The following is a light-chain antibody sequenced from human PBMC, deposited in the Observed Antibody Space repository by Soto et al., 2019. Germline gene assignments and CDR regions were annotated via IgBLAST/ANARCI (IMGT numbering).Light chain of an antibody. CDR1: SSDVGGYNY. CDR2: DVS. J-gene: IGLJ2*01. V-gene: IGLV2-14*01. CDR3: SSYTSSSTLGV. Sequence: QSALTQPASVSGSPGQSITISCTGNSSDVGGYNYVSWYQQHTGKAPKLMIYDVSNRPSGVSNRFSGSKSGNTASLTISGLQAEDEADYYCSSYTSSSTLGVFGGGTKLTVL.